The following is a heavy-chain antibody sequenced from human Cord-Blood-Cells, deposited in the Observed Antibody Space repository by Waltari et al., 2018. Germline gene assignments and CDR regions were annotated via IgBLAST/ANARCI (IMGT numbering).Heavy chain of an antibody. CDR3: AKAYYYYAMDV. J-gene: IGHJ6*02. CDR1: GFTFSSYG. Sequence: QVQLVASGGGVVQPGRCLRLSCAASGFTFSSYGIHWVRQAPGKGLEWVSDISYDGSNKYYADAAKGRFTISRDNSKNTLYLQMNSLRAEDTAVYYCAKAYYYYAMDVWGQGTTVTVSS. CDR2: ISYDGSNK. V-gene: IGHV3-30*18.